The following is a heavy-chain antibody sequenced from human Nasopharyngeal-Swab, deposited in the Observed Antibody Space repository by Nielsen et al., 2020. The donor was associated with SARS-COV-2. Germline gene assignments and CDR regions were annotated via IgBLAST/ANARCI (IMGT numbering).Heavy chain of an antibody. Sequence: GESLKISCAASGFTFSSYGMHWVRRAPGKGLEWVAVISYDGSNKYYADSVKGRFTISRDNSKNTLYLQMNSLRAEDTAVYYCAKDSGTWFGELLSGCMDVWGQGTTVTVSS. V-gene: IGHV3-30*18. CDR2: ISYDGSNK. CDR3: AKDSGTWFGELLSGCMDV. CDR1: GFTFSSYG. J-gene: IGHJ6*02. D-gene: IGHD3-10*01.